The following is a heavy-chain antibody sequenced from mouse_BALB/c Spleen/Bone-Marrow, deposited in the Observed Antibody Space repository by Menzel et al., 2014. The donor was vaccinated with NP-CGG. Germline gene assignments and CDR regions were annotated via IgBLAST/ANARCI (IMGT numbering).Heavy chain of an antibody. Sequence: VKLMESGPGLVAPSQSLSITCTVSGFSLTSYGLHWVRQPPGKGLEWLGVIWAGGSTNYNSALMSRLSISKDNSKSXVFLKMNSLQTDDAAMYYCARDRELSYAMDYWGQGTSVTVSS. CDR2: IWAGGST. CDR3: ARDRELSYAMDY. D-gene: IGHD3-1*01. J-gene: IGHJ4*01. V-gene: IGHV2-9*02. CDR1: GFSLTSYG.